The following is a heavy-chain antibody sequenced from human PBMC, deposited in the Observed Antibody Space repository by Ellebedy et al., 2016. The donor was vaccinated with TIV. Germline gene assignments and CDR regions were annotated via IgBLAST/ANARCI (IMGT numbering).Heavy chain of an antibody. J-gene: IGHJ5*02. V-gene: IGHV1-24*01. CDR3: ATLHLDILTGHWGWWFDP. CDR2: RDPEDGDT. CDR1: GYTLTELS. Sequence: AASVKVSCKVSGYTLTELSMHWVRQAPGKGLEWMGGRDPEDGDTIYAQNIQGRLTMTADTSTETAYMELSSLRYEDTAIYYCATLHLDILTGHWGWWFDPWGQGTLVTVSS. D-gene: IGHD3-9*01.